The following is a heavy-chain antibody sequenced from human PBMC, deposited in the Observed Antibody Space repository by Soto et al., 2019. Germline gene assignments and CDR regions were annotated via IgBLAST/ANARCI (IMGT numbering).Heavy chain of an antibody. CDR3: ARIDSSSWYYFDY. D-gene: IGHD6-13*01. V-gene: IGHV1-46*01. CDR1: GYTFTGYY. J-gene: IGHJ4*02. Sequence: ASVKVSCKASGYTFTGYYIHWVRQAPGQGLEWMGIINPSGGSTSYAQKFQGRVTMTRDMSTTTVYMELSSLRSEDTAVYYCARIDSSSWYYFDYWGQGTQVTVSS. CDR2: INPSGGST.